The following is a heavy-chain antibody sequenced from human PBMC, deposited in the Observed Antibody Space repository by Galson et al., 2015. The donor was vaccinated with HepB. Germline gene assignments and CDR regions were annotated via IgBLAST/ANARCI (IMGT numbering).Heavy chain of an antibody. D-gene: IGHD2-15*01. Sequence: SETLSLTCAVYGGSFSGYYWSWIRQPPGKGLEWIGEINHSGSTNYNPSLKSRVTISVDTSKNQFSLKLSSVTAADTAVYYCARGTSNCSGGSCYLIDYWGQGTTVTVSS. CDR3: ARGTSNCSGGSCYLIDY. V-gene: IGHV4-34*01. J-gene: IGHJ4*03. CDR1: GGSFSGYY. CDR2: INHSGST.